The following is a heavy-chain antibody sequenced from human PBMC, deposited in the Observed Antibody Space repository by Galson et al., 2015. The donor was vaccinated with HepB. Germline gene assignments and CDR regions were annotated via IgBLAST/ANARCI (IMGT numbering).Heavy chain of an antibody. CDR2: ILYDGETK. V-gene: IGHV3-30*18. CDR1: GFSFSSYA. CDR3: AKDDSRTYMDV. Sequence: SLRLSCAASGFSFSSYAMHWVRQPPGKGLEWVAHILYDGETKYYGDSVRGRFTISRDNSMLYLRMNSLRSEDTAVYFCAKDDSRTYMDVWGKGTTVIVSS. J-gene: IGHJ6*03.